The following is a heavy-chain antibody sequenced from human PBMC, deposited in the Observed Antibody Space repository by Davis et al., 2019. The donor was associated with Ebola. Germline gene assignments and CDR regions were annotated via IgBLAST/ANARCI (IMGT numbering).Heavy chain of an antibody. D-gene: IGHD3-10*01. Sequence: PGGSLRLSCAASGFTFSSYGMHWVRQAPGKGLEWVAVMWYDGSNKYYADSVKGRFTISRDNAKNSLYLQMNSLRAEDTAVYYCARESGYWGQGTLVTVSS. CDR3: ARESGY. CDR1: GFTFSSYG. J-gene: IGHJ4*02. CDR2: MWYDGSNK. V-gene: IGHV3-33*01.